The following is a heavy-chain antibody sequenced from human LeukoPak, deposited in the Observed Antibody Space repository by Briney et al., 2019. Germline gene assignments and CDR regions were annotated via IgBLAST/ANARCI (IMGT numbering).Heavy chain of an antibody. CDR3: ARDRAAADLDY. D-gene: IGHD6-13*01. CDR1: GFTFSSYG. V-gene: IGHV3-33*01. Sequence: GRTLRLSCAASGFTFSSYGMHWVRQAPGKGLEWVAVIWYDGSNKFYADSVKGRFTISRDNSKNTLYLQMNSLRAEDTAVYYCARDRAAADLDYWGQGTLVTVSS. CDR2: IWYDGSNK. J-gene: IGHJ4*02.